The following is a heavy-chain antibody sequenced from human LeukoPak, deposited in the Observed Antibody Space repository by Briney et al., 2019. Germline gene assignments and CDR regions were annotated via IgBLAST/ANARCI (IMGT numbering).Heavy chain of an antibody. CDR1: GGSFSGYY. CDR3: ARGYDFWSGYRNWFDP. CDR2: INHVGST. D-gene: IGHD3-3*01. Sequence: SETLSLTCAVYGGSFSGYYWTWIRQPPGKGLEWNGEINHVGSTNYNPSLKSRVTMSVDTSKNQFSLKLSSVTAADTAVYYCARGYDFWSGYRNWFDPWGQGTLVTVSS. V-gene: IGHV4-34*01. J-gene: IGHJ5*02.